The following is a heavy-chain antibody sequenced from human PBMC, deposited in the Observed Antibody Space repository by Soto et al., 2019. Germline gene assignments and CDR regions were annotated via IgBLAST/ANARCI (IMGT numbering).Heavy chain of an antibody. Sequence: PSETLSLTCTVSGDSITSGVHYWGWIRQPPGKGLEWIGSIYYSGSTYYNPSLKSRVTISVDTSKNQFSLKLSSVTAADTAVYYCARHTPAISISDHWGQGTLVTVSS. V-gene: IGHV4-39*01. CDR2: IYYSGST. CDR1: GDSITSGVHY. J-gene: IGHJ4*02. CDR3: ARHTPAISISDH. D-gene: IGHD2-15*01.